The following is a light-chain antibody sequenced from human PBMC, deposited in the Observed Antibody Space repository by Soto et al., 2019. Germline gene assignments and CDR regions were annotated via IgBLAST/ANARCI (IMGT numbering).Light chain of an antibody. CDR2: DVS. CDR3: SSYTSSSTLLYV. CDR1: SSDVGGYNY. V-gene: IGLV2-14*01. J-gene: IGLJ1*01. Sequence: QSALTQPASVSGSPGQSITISCTGTSSDVGGYNYVSWYQQHPGKAPKLMIYDVSNRPSGVSNRFSGSKSGNTASLTISGLQAEDEADYSCSSYTSSSTLLYVFGTGTK.